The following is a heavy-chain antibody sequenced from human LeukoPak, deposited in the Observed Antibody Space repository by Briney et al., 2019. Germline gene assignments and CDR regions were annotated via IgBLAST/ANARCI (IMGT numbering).Heavy chain of an antibody. CDR3: AKDRDVLLWFGELPYYSDY. Sequence: GGSLRLSCAASGISFSSYAMGWVRQAPGKGLEWVSIISSGGGGTYYADSVKGRFTISRDNSKNTLYLQMNSLRAEDTAVYYCAKDRDVLLWFGELPYYSDYWGQGTLVTVSS. D-gene: IGHD3-10*01. CDR1: GISFSSYA. V-gene: IGHV3-23*01. J-gene: IGHJ4*02. CDR2: ISSGGGGT.